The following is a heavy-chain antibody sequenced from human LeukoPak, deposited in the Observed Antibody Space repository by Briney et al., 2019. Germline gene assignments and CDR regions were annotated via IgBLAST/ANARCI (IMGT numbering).Heavy chain of an antibody. CDR2: INPDSGGT. V-gene: IGHV1-2*02. D-gene: IGHD3-22*01. J-gene: IGHJ4*02. CDR3: ARESSGYFLGD. Sequence: ASVKVSCKASGYTFTGYYIHWVRQAPGQGLDWMGWINPDSGGTNYAQKFQGRVTMTRDTSITTAYMELSRLRSDDTAVYYCARESSGYFLGDWGQGTLVTVSS. CDR1: GYTFTGYY.